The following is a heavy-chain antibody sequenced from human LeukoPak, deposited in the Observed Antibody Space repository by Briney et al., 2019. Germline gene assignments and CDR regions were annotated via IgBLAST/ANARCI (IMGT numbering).Heavy chain of an antibody. J-gene: IGHJ5*02. Sequence: SETLTLTCTVSGGSISSSSYYWGWIRQPPGKGLEWIGSIYYSGSTYYNPSLKSRVTISVDTSKNQFSLKLSSVTAADTAVYYCARRRIVVVVAATRGVLWFDPSGQGTLVTVSS. V-gene: IGHV4-39*01. CDR1: GGSISSSSYY. CDR2: IYYSGST. CDR3: ARRRIVVVVAATRGVLWFDP. D-gene: IGHD2-15*01.